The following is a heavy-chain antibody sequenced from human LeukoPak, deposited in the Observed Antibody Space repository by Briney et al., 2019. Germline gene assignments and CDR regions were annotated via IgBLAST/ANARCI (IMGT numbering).Heavy chain of an antibody. D-gene: IGHD3-9*01. CDR1: GYTFTGYY. Sequence: GASVKVSCKASGYTFTGYYMHWVRQAPGQGLEWMGWINPNSGGTNYAQKFQGRVTMTRDTSISTAYMELSSLTSDDTAAYYCAREWWGYDVLTGDNWFDPWGQGTLVTVSS. J-gene: IGHJ5*02. V-gene: IGHV1-2*02. CDR3: AREWWGYDVLTGDNWFDP. CDR2: INPNSGGT.